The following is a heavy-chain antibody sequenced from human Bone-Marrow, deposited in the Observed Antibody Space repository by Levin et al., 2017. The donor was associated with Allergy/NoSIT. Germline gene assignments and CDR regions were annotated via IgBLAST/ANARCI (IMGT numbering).Heavy chain of an antibody. CDR1: GFTFSNYG. Sequence: GGSLRLSCAASGFTFSNYGMHWVRQAPGKGLEWVAVTSFEGSKKYYADSVKGRFTISRDNSKNTQYLQMNSLRTEDTAVYYCAKAKLEWEVMDSPFGYWGQGALVTVSS. CDR2: TSFEGSKK. V-gene: IGHV3-30*18. CDR3: AKAKLEWEVMDSPFGY. J-gene: IGHJ4*02. D-gene: IGHD3-16*01.